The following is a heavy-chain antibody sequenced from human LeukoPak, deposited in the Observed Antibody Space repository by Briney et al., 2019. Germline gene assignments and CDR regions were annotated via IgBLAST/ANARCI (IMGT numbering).Heavy chain of an antibody. Sequence: SETLSLTCTVSGGSISNYYWSWIRQPPGKGLELIGYIYYSGGTNYNPSLNSRLTISVDTSNKQFSLKLISVTAAHTAVYFCAQYGGGNSGPWFDPWGQGTLVTVSS. V-gene: IGHV4-59*01. CDR1: GGSISNYY. CDR2: IYYSGGT. CDR3: AQYGGGNSGPWFDP. J-gene: IGHJ5*02. D-gene: IGHD4-23*01.